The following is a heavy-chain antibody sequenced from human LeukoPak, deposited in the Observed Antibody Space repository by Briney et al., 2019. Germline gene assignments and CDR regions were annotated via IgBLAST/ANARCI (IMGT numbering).Heavy chain of an antibody. J-gene: IGHJ4*02. V-gene: IGHV4-34*01. D-gene: IGHD1-26*01. CDR2: INHSGST. CDR3: ARGRPSGN. CDR1: GGSFSGYY. Sequence: SETLSLTCAVYGGSFSGYYWSWIRQPPGKGLEWIGEINHSGSTNYNPSLKSRVTISVDTSKNQFSLKLSSVTAADTAVYYCARGRPSGNLGQGTLVTVSS.